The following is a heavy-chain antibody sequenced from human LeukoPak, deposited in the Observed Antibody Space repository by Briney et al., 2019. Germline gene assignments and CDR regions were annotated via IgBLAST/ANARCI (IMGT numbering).Heavy chain of an antibody. CDR3: ARQYVGDGYLRRAFDI. CDR2: IYYSGST. J-gene: IGHJ3*02. V-gene: IGHV4-61*05. CDR1: GGSISSSSYY. Sequence: SETLSLTCTVSGGSISSSSYYWSWIRQPPGKGLEWIGYIYYSGSTNYNPSLKSRVTISVDTSKNQFSLKLSSVTAADTAVYYCARQYVGDGYLRRAFDIWGQGTMVTVSS. D-gene: IGHD5-24*01.